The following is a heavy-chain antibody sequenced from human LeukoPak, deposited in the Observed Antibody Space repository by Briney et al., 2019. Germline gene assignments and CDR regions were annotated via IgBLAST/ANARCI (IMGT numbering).Heavy chain of an antibody. D-gene: IGHD6-19*01. V-gene: IGHV3-30-3*01. CDR3: AREGRVIAVASGFDY. CDR1: GFTFSSYA. Sequence: PGGSLRLSCALSGFTFSSYAMHWVRQAPGKGLEWVAVISYDGSNKYYADSVKGRFTISRDNSKNTLYLQMNSLRAEDTAVYYCAREGRVIAVASGFDYWGQGTLVTVSS. J-gene: IGHJ4*02. CDR2: ISYDGSNK.